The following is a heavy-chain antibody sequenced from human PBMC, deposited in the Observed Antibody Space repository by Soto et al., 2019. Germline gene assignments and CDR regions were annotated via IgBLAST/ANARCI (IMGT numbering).Heavy chain of an antibody. D-gene: IGHD3-22*01. Sequence: SETLSLTCTVSGGPISPYYWSWIRQPAGKGLEWIGRIYYSGSTNYNPPLKSRVSMSLDTARNQISLKVKSVTAADTAVYYCAREGGYFDSSGSGVYHYYGVDVWGRGTTVTVSS. V-gene: IGHV4-4*07. CDR3: AREGGYFDSSGSGVYHYYGVDV. CDR2: IYYSGST. CDR1: GGPISPYY. J-gene: IGHJ6*02.